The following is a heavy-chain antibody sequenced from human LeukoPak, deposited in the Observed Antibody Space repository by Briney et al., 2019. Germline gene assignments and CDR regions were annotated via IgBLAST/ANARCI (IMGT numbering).Heavy chain of an antibody. J-gene: IGHJ4*02. V-gene: IGHV3-73*01. D-gene: IGHD4-17*01. Sequence: GGSLRLSCAASGFTFSGSVMHWVRQASGKGLEWVGRIRSKTNNYATAYAASVKGRFTISRDDSKNTAYLQTNSLKTEDTAVYYCTRRSYSSVTRDYWGQGTLVTVSS. CDR1: GFTFSGSV. CDR3: TRRSYSSVTRDY. CDR2: IRSKTNNYAT.